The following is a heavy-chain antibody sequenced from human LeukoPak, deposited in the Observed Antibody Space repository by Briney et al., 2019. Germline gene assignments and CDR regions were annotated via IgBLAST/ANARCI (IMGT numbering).Heavy chain of an antibody. CDR2: IKPDANDK. Sequence: PGGSLRLSCAASGFIFSNYWMTWVRQAPGKGLEWVANIKPDANDKYYTDSVKGRFTISRDNAKNSLYLQMNSLRAEDTAVYYCARGVPTGVDFFDIWGQGTMVTVSS. CDR3: ARGVPTGVDFFDI. J-gene: IGHJ3*02. CDR1: GFIFSNYW. D-gene: IGHD4-23*01. V-gene: IGHV3-7*01.